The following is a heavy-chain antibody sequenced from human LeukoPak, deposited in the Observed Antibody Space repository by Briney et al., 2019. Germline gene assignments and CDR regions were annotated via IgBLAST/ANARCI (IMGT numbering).Heavy chain of an antibody. J-gene: IGHJ6*02. CDR1: GFTFSSYA. CDR2: ISGSGGST. CDR3: AKDQTGPYYYGMDV. V-gene: IGHV3-23*01. Sequence: PGGSLRLSCAASGFTFSSYAMSWVRQAPGKGLEWVSAISGSGGSTYYADSVKGRFTISRDNSKNTLYLQMNSLRAEDTAVYYCAKDQTGPYYYGMDVWGQWTTVTVSS.